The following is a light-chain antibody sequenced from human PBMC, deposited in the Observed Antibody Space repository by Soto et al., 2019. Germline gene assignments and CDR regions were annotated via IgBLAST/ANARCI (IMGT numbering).Light chain of an antibody. CDR1: QCLVYSDGNTY. J-gene: IGKJ1*01. CDR3: MQFAHFPRT. Sequence: DVVLTQTPLSSAVSLGQPASISCRSSQCLVYSDGNTYLSWLQQRPGQPPRLLIYQISNRFSGVPDRFSGSGAGTDFTLKISRVAAEDVGVYYCMQFAHFPRTFGQGTKLEI. CDR2: QIS. V-gene: IGKV2-24*01.